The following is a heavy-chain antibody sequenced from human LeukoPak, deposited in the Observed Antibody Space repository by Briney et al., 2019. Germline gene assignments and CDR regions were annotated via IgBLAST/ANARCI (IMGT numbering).Heavy chain of an antibody. CDR2: IYYSGST. Sequence: SETLSLTCTVSGGSISGYYWSWIRQPPGKGLECIGYIYYSGSTNYNPSLKSRVTISVDTSRNQFSLKLTSVTAADTAVYYCAKVSDRISSGYYWGFEYWGQGPLVTVSS. V-gene: IGHV4-59*08. J-gene: IGHJ4*02. CDR3: AKVSDRISSGYYWGFEY. CDR1: GGSISGYY. D-gene: IGHD3-22*01.